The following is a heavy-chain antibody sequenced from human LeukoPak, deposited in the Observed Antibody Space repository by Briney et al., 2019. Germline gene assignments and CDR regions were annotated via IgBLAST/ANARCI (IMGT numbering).Heavy chain of an antibody. CDR1: GGSISSSSYY. J-gene: IGHJ4*02. Sequence: PSETLSLTCTVSGGSISSSSYYWGWIRQPPGKGLEWIGSIYYSGSTYYNPSLKSRVTISVDTSKNQFSLKLSSVTAADTAVYYCASYTAMVPGYFDYWGQGTLVTVSS. CDR2: IYYSGST. CDR3: ASYTAMVPGYFDY. V-gene: IGHV4-39*01. D-gene: IGHD5-18*01.